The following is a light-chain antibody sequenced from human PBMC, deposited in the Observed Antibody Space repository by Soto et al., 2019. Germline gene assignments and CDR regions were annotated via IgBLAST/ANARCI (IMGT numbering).Light chain of an antibody. CDR1: QSVSSY. CDR3: QQYNSYSRT. V-gene: IGKV3-11*01. CDR2: DAS. J-gene: IGKJ1*01. Sequence: LTHSPATLSFSPGDRATLSFRASQSVSSYLAWYQQKPVQAPRVFIYDASNMAAGVPARFSGSGSGTDFTLTISSLQPSDFATYYCQQYNSYSRTFGQGTKVDIK.